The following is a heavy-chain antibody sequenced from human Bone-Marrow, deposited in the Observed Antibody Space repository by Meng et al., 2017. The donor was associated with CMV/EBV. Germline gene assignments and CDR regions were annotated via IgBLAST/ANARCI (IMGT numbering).Heavy chain of an antibody. Sequence: LTCVASGFTFSDYYMSWIRQAPGKGLEWVSYISSSGSTIYYAASVKGRFTISRDNAKNSLYLQMNSLRAEDTAVYYWARDPKKGHGMDVWGQGTTVTVYS. CDR3: ARDPKKGHGMDV. J-gene: IGHJ6*02. CDR1: GFTFSDYY. V-gene: IGHV3-11*04. CDR2: ISSSGSTI.